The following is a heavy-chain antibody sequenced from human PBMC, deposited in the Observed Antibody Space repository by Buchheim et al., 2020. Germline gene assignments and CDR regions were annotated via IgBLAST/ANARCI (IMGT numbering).Heavy chain of an antibody. CDR2: IYTSGST. CDR3: ARETGEGYCSGGSCYSPFVYYGMDV. D-gene: IGHD2-15*01. CDR1: GGSISSGSYY. Sequence: QVQLQESGPGLVKPSQTLSLTCTVSGGSISSGSYYWSWIRQPAGKGLEWIGRIYTSGSTNYNPPLKSRVTISVEPSKNQFALKLSSVTAADTAVYYCARETGEGYCSGGSCYSPFVYYGMDVWGQGTT. J-gene: IGHJ6*02. V-gene: IGHV4-61*02.